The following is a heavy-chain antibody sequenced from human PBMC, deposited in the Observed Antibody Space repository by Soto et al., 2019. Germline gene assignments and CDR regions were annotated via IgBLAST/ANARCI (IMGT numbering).Heavy chain of an antibody. CDR2: FYYSGST. Sequence: QLQLQESGPGLVKPSETLSLTCTVSGASISSSSYYWGWIRQPPGKGLEWIGTFYYSGSTYYNPSLKSRVTISVDTSKNQFSLKLISVTAADTAVYYCARIYGGYYFDYWGQGTLVTVSS. CDR1: GASISSSSYY. D-gene: IGHD4-17*01. CDR3: ARIYGGYYFDY. V-gene: IGHV4-39*01. J-gene: IGHJ4*02.